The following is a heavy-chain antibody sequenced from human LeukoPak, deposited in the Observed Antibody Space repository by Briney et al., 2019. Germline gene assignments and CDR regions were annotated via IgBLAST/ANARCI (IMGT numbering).Heavy chain of an antibody. Sequence: SETLSLTCTVSGGSISSSSYYWGWIRQPPGKGLEWIGSIYYSGSTYYNPSLKSRVTISVDTSKNQFSLKLSSATAADTAVYYCARSRRGPFTMIVVVPDYWGQGTLVTVSS. J-gene: IGHJ4*02. V-gene: IGHV4-39*01. CDR3: ARSRRGPFTMIVVVPDY. CDR2: IYYSGST. CDR1: GGSISSSSYY. D-gene: IGHD3-22*01.